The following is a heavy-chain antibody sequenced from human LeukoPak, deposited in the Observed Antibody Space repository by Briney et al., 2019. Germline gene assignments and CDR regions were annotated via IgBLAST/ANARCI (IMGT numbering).Heavy chain of an antibody. J-gene: IGHJ4*02. V-gene: IGHV4-34*01. D-gene: IGHD3-10*01. CDR2: IDHTGSI. Sequence: SETLSLTCAVNAGSFTGYYWSWIRQPPGKGLEWIGEIDHTGSISYNPSLRSRVTISVDTFKNQFSLNLRSVTAAERAIYYSARGGYGPGSHYRYWGQGTLVTVSS. CDR3: ARGGYGPGSHYRY. CDR1: AGSFTGYY.